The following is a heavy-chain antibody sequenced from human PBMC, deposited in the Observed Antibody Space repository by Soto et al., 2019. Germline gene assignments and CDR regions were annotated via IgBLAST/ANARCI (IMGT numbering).Heavy chain of an antibody. V-gene: IGHV3-23*01. CDR2: ISGSGGST. D-gene: IGHD2-21*02. J-gene: IGHJ4*02. CDR3: AKAPYCGGDCYSRGVFDY. Sequence: GGSLRLSCAASGFTFSSYAMSWVRQAPGKGLEWVSAISGSGGSTYYADSVKGRFTTSRDNSKSTLYLQMNSLRAEDTAVYYCAKAPYCGGDCYSRGVFDYSGQGTLVTVSS. CDR1: GFTFSSYA.